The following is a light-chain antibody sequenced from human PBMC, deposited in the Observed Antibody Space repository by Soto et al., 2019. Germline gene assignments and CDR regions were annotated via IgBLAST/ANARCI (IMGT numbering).Light chain of an antibody. CDR1: HRVSSY. CDR2: GVS. J-gene: IGKJ4*01. CDR3: QQYNNWPLT. Sequence: DIVLTQSPASPCLSAGETATLSCMASHRVSSYLAWYQQKPGQAPRLLIYGVSTRANGVPARFSGSGSGTVFTLTISSLQSEDFAVYYCQQYNNWPLTFGGGTKVDIK. V-gene: IGKV3-15*01.